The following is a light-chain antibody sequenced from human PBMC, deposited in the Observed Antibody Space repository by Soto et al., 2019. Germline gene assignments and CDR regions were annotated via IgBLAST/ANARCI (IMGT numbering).Light chain of an antibody. J-gene: IGKJ1*01. Sequence: EIVMTQSPATLSVSPGERATLSCRASQSVISYLAWYQQKPGQAPRLLIYDASNRATGIPARFSGSGSGTDFTLTISSLEPEDFAVYYCQQRSNWPPWTFGQGTKVDIK. V-gene: IGKV3-11*01. CDR1: QSVISY. CDR3: QQRSNWPPWT. CDR2: DAS.